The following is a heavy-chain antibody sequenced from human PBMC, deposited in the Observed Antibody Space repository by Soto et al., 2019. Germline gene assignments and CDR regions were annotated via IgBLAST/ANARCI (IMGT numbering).Heavy chain of an antibody. CDR2: ISYDGNKK. V-gene: IGHV3-30-3*01. CDR3: ARDRQTGNEPSCFFDF. CDR1: GFPFSSYP. J-gene: IGHJ4*02. D-gene: IGHD1-1*01. Sequence: GGSLRLSCAASGFPFSSYPIHWVRQAPGKGLEWVAVISYDGNKKYYADSVKGRFTISRDNSKKTLHLQLNSLTTEDTAVYYCARDRQTGNEPSCFFDFWGQGTQVTVSS.